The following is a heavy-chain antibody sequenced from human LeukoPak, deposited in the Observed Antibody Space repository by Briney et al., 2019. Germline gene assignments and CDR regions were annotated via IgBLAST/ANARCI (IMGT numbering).Heavy chain of an antibody. V-gene: IGHV4-34*01. CDR3: ARHDRSNGGPTTDAFDI. CDR2: INHSGST. CDR1: GGSISTYYY. D-gene: IGHD4-23*01. J-gene: IGHJ3*02. Sequence: SETLSLTCTVSGGSISTYYYWSWIRQPPGKGLEWIGEINHSGSTNYNPSLKSRVTISVDTSKNQFSLKLSSVTAADTAVYYCARHDRSNGGPTTDAFDIWGQGTMVTVSS.